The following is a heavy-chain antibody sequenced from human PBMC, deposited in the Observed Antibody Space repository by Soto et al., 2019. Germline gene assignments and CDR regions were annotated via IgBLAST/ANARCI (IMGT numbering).Heavy chain of an antibody. CDR1: GFTFTNYY. V-gene: IGHV1-46*01. CDR3: ARAPPNVGWFDP. CDR2: LNPTDGTT. Sequence: QVQLVQSGTEVKKPGASMKISCKASGFTFTNYYMHWVRQAPGQGLEWMGILNPTDGTTTYAEKFRGRVTMTRDTSTSTVYLELSSLTSEDTAVFYWARAPPNVGWFDPWGQGTLVIVSS. J-gene: IGHJ5*02.